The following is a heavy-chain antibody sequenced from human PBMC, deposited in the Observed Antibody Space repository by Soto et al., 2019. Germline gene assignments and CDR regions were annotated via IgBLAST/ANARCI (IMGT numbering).Heavy chain of an antibody. Sequence: EVQLLESGGDLVQPGGSLRLSCAASGFTFYNHAMSWVRQAPGRGLEWVSGTSASGGVTYYADSVKGRFTMSRDNAKHTLWLQLNIPRVEARAVFYCVVGGAMGLPPVDPWGEGTLAIVSS. CDR2: TSASGGVT. V-gene: IGHV3-23*01. CDR1: GFTFYNHA. J-gene: IGHJ5*02. CDR3: VVGGAMGLPPVDP.